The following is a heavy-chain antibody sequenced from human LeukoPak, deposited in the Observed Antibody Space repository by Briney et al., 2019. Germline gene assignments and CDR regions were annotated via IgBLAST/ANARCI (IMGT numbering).Heavy chain of an antibody. CDR3: ARAGRVGYSYVAPFDY. CDR1: GGSISSYY. CDR2: IYYSGST. J-gene: IGHJ4*02. V-gene: IGHV4-59*01. Sequence: ASETLSLTCTVSGGSISSYYWSWIRQPPGKGLEWIGCIYYSGSTNYNPSLKSRVTILVDTSKNQFSLKLSSVTAADTAVYYCARAGRVGYSYVAPFDYWGQGTLVTVSS. D-gene: IGHD5-18*01.